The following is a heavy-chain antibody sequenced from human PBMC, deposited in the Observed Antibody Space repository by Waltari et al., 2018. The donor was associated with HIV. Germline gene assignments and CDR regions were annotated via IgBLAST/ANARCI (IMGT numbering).Heavy chain of an antibody. CDR2: IKRDGTIT. CDR1: GFTFSSYW. CDR3: ARDLVVLRYFDWLSTYFDY. V-gene: IGHV3-74*01. J-gene: IGHJ4*02. Sequence: EVQLVESGGGLVQPGGSLRLSCAASGFTFSSYWMHWFRQAPGKGLVWVSRIKRDGTITTYADSVKGRFTISRDNAKNTLFLQMNSLRAEDTAIYYCARDLVVLRYFDWLSTYFDYWGQGTLVTVSS. D-gene: IGHD3-9*01.